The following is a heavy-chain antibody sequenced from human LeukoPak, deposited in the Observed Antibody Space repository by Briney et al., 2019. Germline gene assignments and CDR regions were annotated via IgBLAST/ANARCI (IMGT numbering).Heavy chain of an antibody. V-gene: IGHV1-69*05. CDR3: ARVRGGTAGTTAEGNYFDY. D-gene: IGHD1-1*01. CDR2: IIPIFGTA. Sequence: GASVKVSCKASGGTFSSYAISWVRQAPGQGLEWMGGIIPIFGTANYAQKFQGRVTITTDESTSTAYMELSSLRFEDTAVYYCARVRGGTAGTTAEGNYFDYWGQGTLVTVSS. CDR1: GGTFSSYA. J-gene: IGHJ4*02.